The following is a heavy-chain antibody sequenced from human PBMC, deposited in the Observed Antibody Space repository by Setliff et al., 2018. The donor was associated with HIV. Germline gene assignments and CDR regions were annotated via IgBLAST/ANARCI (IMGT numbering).Heavy chain of an antibody. V-gene: IGHV4-30-2*01. CDR3: ATVPPSGTYLDY. CDR2: IIPSGTT. D-gene: IGHD3-10*01. Sequence: PSETLSLTCDVSGDSVTSKSYSWTWIRQPPGKGLEWMGYIIPSGTTYYSPSLKSRLTISIDKSMNHFSLTLSSVTVADTAVYYCATVPPSGTYLDYWGPGVLVTVSS. J-gene: IGHJ4*02. CDR1: GDSVTSKSYS.